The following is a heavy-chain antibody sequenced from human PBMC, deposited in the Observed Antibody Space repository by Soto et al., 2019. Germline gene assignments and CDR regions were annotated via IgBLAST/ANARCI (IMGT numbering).Heavy chain of an antibody. CDR2: SYYTGSS. Sequence: SETLSLTCTVSGGSISSGGYYWSWIRQHPGKGLEWVGYSYYTGSSYYNPSLKSRVTISVDASKSQLSLRLASVTAADTAVYYCARDLRGYSRYDYLDYWGQGIPVTVSS. V-gene: IGHV4-31*03. D-gene: IGHD5-12*01. CDR1: GGSISSGGYY. CDR3: ARDLRGYSRYDYLDY. J-gene: IGHJ4*02.